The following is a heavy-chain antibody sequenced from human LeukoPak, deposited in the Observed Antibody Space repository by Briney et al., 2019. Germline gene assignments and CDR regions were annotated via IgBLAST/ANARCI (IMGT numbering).Heavy chain of an antibody. D-gene: IGHD5-12*01. CDR2: IGGSGGST. J-gene: IGHJ4*02. CDR1: GFTFSSYA. CDR3: AKAGGYDYDF. V-gene: IGHV3-23*01. Sequence: PGGSLRLSCAASGFTFSSYAMSWVRQAPGKGPEWVSAIGGSGGSTYYADSVKGRFTISRDNSKNTLFLQMNNLRAEDTAVYYCAKAGGYDYDFWGQGTLVTVSS.